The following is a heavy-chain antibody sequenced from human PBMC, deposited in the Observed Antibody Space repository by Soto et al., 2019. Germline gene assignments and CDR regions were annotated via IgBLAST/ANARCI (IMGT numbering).Heavy chain of an antibody. CDR2: IILMFGTP. CDR3: ARGIRYSSGWDFDY. V-gene: IGHV1-69*06. Sequence: QVQLVQSGAEVRKPGSSVKVSCKASGGTFSTDAISWVRQAPGQGLEWMGGIILMFGTPNYAQKFQGKVTIAADKSTSTVYMELSSLRSEDTAVYFCARGIRYSSGWDFDYWGQGTLVTVSS. J-gene: IGHJ4*02. CDR1: GGTFSTDA. D-gene: IGHD6-19*01.